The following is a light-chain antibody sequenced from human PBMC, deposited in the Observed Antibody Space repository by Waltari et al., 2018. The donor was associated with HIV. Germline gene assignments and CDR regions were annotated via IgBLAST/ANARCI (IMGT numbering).Light chain of an antibody. CDR3: SSSTLANSVV. CDR2: NVF. V-gene: IGLV2-14*03. CDR1: NSDIGDSAS. J-gene: IGLJ2*01. Sequence: QSAPTQPASISASPGQSVTISCTGTNSDIGDSASVSWYQQSPEQAPRLIIYNVFYQVPGVSDRFSGSKSGNTASLTISGLQSEDEGHYYCSSSTLANSVVFGGGTFLTVL.